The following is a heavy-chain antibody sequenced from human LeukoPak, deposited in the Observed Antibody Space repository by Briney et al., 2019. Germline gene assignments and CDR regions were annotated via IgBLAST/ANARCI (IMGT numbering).Heavy chain of an antibody. CDR1: GFTFSSYW. CDR2: IKQDGSEK. J-gene: IGHJ3*02. V-gene: IGHV3-7*01. CDR3: ARDNAPQYSSRGIDAFDI. D-gene: IGHD6-13*01. Sequence: PGGSLRLSCAASGFTFSSYWMSWVRQAPGKGLEWVANIKQDGSEKYYVDSVKGRFTISRDNAKNSLYLQMNSLRAEDTAVYYCARDNAPQYSSRGIDAFDIWGQGTMVTVSS.